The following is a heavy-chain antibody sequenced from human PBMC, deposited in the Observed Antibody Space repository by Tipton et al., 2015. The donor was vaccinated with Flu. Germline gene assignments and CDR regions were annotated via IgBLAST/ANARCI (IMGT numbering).Heavy chain of an antibody. D-gene: IGHD2-8*02. Sequence: QLVQSGAEVKKPGASVKVSCKASGYTFTSYDINWVRQATGQGLEWMGWMNRNSGNTGYAQNIQGRVTMTRNTSISTAYMELSRLRSEATAVYYCARGRLGYLTGGVYPFDPWGQGTLVTVSS. CDR3: ARGRLGYLTGGVYPFDP. CDR1: GYTFTSYD. CDR2: MNRNSGNT. V-gene: IGHV1-8*01. J-gene: IGHJ5*02.